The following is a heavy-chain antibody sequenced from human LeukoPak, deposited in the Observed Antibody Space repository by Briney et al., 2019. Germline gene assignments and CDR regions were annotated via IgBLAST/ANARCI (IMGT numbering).Heavy chain of an antibody. CDR2: ISSSSSYI. CDR3: ARKSLRFLEWFP. Sequence: SGGSLRLSCAASGFTFSSYSMNWVRQAPGKGLEWVSSISSSSSYIYYADSVKGRFTISRDNAKNSLYLQMNSLRAEDTAVYYCARKSLRFLEWFPWGQGTLVTVSS. CDR1: GFTFSSYS. J-gene: IGHJ5*02. D-gene: IGHD3-3*01. V-gene: IGHV3-21*01.